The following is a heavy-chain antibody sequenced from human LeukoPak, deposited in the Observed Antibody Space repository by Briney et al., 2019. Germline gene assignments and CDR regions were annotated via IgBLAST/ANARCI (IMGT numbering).Heavy chain of an antibody. Sequence: PSQTLSLTCTVSGGSISSGGYYWSWIRQHPGKGLEWIGYIYYSGSTYYNPSLKSRVTISVDTSKNQFSLKLSSVTAADTAVYYCTRVGDYGDYGHNWGQGTLVTVSS. D-gene: IGHD4-17*01. CDR1: GGSISSGGYY. J-gene: IGHJ4*02. CDR2: IYYSGST. V-gene: IGHV4-31*03. CDR3: TRVGDYGDYGHN.